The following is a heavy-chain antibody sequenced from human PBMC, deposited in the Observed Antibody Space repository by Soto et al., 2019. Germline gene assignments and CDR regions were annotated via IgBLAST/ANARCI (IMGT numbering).Heavy chain of an antibody. V-gene: IGHV5-10-1*01. CDR3: ARHWDYDSSGYYPKTTNGMDV. D-gene: IGHD3-22*01. J-gene: IGHJ6*02. Sequence: GESLKISCKGSGYSFTSNWISWVRQMPGKGLEWMGRIDPSDSYTNYSPSFQGHVTISADKSISTAYLQWSSLKASDTAMYYCARHWDYDSSGYYPKTTNGMDVWGQGTTVTVSS. CDR1: GYSFTSNW. CDR2: IDPSDSYT.